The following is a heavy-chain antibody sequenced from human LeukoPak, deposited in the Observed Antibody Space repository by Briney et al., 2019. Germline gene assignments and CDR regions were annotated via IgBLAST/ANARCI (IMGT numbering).Heavy chain of an antibody. CDR1: GFTFSSYA. Sequence: GGSLRLSCAVSGFTFSSYAMSWVRQAPGKGLEWGSAISGSGGSTYYADSVKGRFTISRDNSKNTLYLQMNSLRSEDTAVYYCARGAVYYMDIWGKGTTVTISS. D-gene: IGHD6-19*01. J-gene: IGHJ6*03. CDR2: ISGSGGST. V-gene: IGHV3-23*01. CDR3: ARGAVYYMDI.